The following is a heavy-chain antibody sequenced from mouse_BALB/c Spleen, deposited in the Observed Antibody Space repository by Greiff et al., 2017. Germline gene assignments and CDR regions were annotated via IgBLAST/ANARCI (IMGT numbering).Heavy chain of an antibody. J-gene: IGHJ4*01. V-gene: IGHV1S81*02. CDR1: GYTFTSYW. Sequence: QVQLQQPGAELVKPGASVKLSCKASGYTFTSYWMHWVKQRPGQGLEWIGEINPSNGRTNYNEKFKSKATLTVDKSSSTAYMQLSSLTSEDSAVYYCARSENLLCMDYWGQGTSVTVSS. CDR2: INPSNGRT. D-gene: IGHD2-1*01. CDR3: ARSENLLCMDY.